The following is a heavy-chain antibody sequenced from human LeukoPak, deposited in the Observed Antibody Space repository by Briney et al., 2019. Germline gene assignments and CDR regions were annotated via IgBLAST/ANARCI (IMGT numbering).Heavy chain of an antibody. D-gene: IGHD3-10*01. Sequence: PGGSLRLSCTASGFTFRSYVMSWVRQTPGKGLEWVANIKQDGSEKYYVDSVKGRFTISRDNAKNSLYLQMNSLRAEDTAVYYCARDLPPYYGSGSYPAWNDYWGQGTLVTVSS. V-gene: IGHV3-7*03. CDR1: GFTFRSYV. J-gene: IGHJ4*02. CDR3: ARDLPPYYGSGSYPAWNDY. CDR2: IKQDGSEK.